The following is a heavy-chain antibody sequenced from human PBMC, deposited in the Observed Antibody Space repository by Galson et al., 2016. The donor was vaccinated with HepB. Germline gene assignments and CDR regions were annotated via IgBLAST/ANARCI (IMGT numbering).Heavy chain of an antibody. J-gene: IGHJ3*01. CDR3: ARDSVPQLWLLWGAFDV. CDR2: IIPMAHTA. CDR1: GDTFSNFA. V-gene: IGHV1-69*13. D-gene: IGHD5-18*01. Sequence: SVKVSCKASGDTFSNFAIAWVRQAPGQGLEWMGGIIPMAHTADYAQKFQGRVTITADESTITSFMELSSLRSEDTAVYYCARDSVPQLWLLWGAFDVWGQGTMVTVSS.